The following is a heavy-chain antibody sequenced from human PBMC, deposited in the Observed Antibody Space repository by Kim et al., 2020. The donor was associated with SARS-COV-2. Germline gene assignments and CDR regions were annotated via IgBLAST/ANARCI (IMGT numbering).Heavy chain of an antibody. CDR2: IHAKRGGA. Sequence: ASVKVSCKASGYVFTDYYMHWVRQAPGQGLEWMGTIHAKRGGATYGEKFQDRVTMTTDTPASSVYMEMRSLRSEDTGLYYCAGDNGLGSGNWIDPWGQGTLVIVSS. CDR1: GYVFTDYY. J-gene: IGHJ5*02. CDR3: AGDNGLGSGNWIDP. D-gene: IGHD6-19*01. V-gene: IGHV1-46*01.